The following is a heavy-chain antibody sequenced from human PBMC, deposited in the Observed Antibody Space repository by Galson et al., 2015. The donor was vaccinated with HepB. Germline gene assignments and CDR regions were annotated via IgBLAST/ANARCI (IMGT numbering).Heavy chain of an antibody. CDR3: ARGGVSVIEAATAVLDY. CDR2: INTDSGVT. Sequence: SVKVSCKASGYTFSGFYIHWVRQAPGQGLEWMGWINTDSGVTKYAQKFQGRVTMTRDTPISTAYMELKRLTSDDTAVYYCARGGVSVIEAATAVLDYWGQGTLVPVSS. J-gene: IGHJ4*02. D-gene: IGHD2-21*02. CDR1: GYTFSGFY. V-gene: IGHV1-2*02.